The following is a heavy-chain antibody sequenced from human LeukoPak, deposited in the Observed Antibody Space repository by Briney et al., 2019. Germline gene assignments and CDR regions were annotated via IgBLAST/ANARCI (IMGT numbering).Heavy chain of an antibody. J-gene: IGHJ3*02. CDR1: GGSISSGGYY. V-gene: IGHV4-30-2*01. CDR2: IYHSGST. D-gene: IGHD3-3*01. CDR3: ASLRFLDPTRHAFDI. Sequence: SETLSLTCTVSGGSISSGGYYWSWIRQPPGKGLEWIGYIYHSGSTYYNPSLKSRVTISVDRSKNQFSLKLSSVTAADTAVYYCASLRFLDPTRHAFDIWGQGTMVTVSS.